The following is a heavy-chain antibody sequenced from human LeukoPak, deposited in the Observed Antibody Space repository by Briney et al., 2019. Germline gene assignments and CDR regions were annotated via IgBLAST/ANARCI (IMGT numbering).Heavy chain of an antibody. CDR1: GFTFSSYS. J-gene: IGHJ4*02. D-gene: IGHD6-13*01. CDR2: ISSSSSYI. V-gene: IGHV3-21*01. CDR3: ARDLSGIAAAGIVGIFDY. Sequence: PGGSLRLSCAASGFTFSSYSMNWVRQAPGKGLEWVSSISSSSSYIYYADSVKGRFTISRDNSKNTLYLQMNSLRAEDTAVYYCARDLSGIAAAGIVGIFDYWGQGTLVTVSS.